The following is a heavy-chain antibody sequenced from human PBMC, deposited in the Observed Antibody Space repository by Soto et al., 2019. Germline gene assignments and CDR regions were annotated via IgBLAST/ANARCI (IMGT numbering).Heavy chain of an antibody. D-gene: IGHD6-19*01. CDR1: GFTFSSYA. CDR2: ISGSGGST. Sequence: PGGSLRLSCAASGFTFSSYAMSWVRQAPGKGLEWVSAISGSGGSTYYADSVKGRFTISRDNSKNTLYLQMNSLRAEDTAVYYCAKRIWAIAVAGIFDYWGQGTLVTVPS. V-gene: IGHV3-23*01. CDR3: AKRIWAIAVAGIFDY. J-gene: IGHJ4*02.